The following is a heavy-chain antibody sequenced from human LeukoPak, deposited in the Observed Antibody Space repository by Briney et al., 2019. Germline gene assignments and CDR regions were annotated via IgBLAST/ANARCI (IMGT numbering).Heavy chain of an antibody. CDR3: ARGGSGYSSSWTSFDY. V-gene: IGHV4-31*03. CDR1: GGSISSGGYY. J-gene: IGHJ4*02. D-gene: IGHD6-13*01. CDR2: IYYSGST. Sequence: PSQTLSLTCTVSGGSISSGGYYWSWIRRHPGKGLEWIGYIYYSGSTYYNPSLKSRVTISVDTSKNQFSLKLSSVTAADTAVYYCARGGSGYSSSWTSFDYWGQGTLVTVSS.